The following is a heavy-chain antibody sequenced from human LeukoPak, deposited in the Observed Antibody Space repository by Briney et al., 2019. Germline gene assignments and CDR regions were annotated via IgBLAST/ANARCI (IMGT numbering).Heavy chain of an antibody. CDR1: GYTFTVYY. V-gene: IGHV1-2*02. CDR3: ALLEWSLY. Sequence: GASVKVSCKASGYTFTVYYMHWLRQAPGQGLEWMGWINPKSGGTNYAQKFQGRVTMTRDTSISTAYMELSRLRSDDTAVYYCALLEWSLYWGQGTLVTVSS. D-gene: IGHD3-3*01. CDR2: INPKSGGT. J-gene: IGHJ4*02.